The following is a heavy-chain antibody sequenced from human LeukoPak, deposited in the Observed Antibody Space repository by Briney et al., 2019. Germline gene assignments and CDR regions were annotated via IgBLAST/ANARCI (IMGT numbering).Heavy chain of an antibody. Sequence: SETLSLTCTVSGGSINSYYWNWIRQPPGKGLELIGYIYYSGSPTYNPSLKSRVTISVDTSKNQFSLQLNSVTPEDTAVYHCARESGLYSGSYFYWGQGTLVTVSS. CDR1: GGSINSYY. D-gene: IGHD1-26*01. J-gene: IGHJ4*02. CDR3: ARESGLYSGSYFY. CDR2: IYYSGSP. V-gene: IGHV4-59*12.